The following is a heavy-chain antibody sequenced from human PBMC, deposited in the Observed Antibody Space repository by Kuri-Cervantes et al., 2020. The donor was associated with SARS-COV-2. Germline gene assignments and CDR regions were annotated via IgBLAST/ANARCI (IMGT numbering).Heavy chain of an antibody. CDR1: GFTFGDYA. D-gene: IGHD3-3*01. V-gene: IGHV3-49*03. Sequence: GESLKISCTASGFTFGDYAMSWFRQAPGKGLEWVGFIRSKAYGGTTEYAASVKGRFTISRDDSKSIAYLQMNSLRAEDTAVYYCARGRYDFWSGFFPPTLWGQGTLVTVSS. CDR3: ARGRYDFWSGFFPPTL. CDR2: IRSKAYGGTT. J-gene: IGHJ4*02.